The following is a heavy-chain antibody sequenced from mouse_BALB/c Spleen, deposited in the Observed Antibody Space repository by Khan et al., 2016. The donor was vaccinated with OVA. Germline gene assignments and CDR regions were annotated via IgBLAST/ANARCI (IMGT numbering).Heavy chain of an antibody. CDR2: INPYNGAT. D-gene: IGHD2-4*01. CDR3: ARGGIYDYDFDY. Sequence: EVKLEESGPELVKPGASVKISCKASGYSFTGYYMHWVKQSHVKSLEWIGRINPYNGATSYNQNFKDKASLTVDKSSRTAYMEVHSLTSEDSAVYYCARGGIYDYDFDYWGQGTTLTVSS. J-gene: IGHJ2*01. CDR1: GYSFTGYY. V-gene: IGHV1-31*01.